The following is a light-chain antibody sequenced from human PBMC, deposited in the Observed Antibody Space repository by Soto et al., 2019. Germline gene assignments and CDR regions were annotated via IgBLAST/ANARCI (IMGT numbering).Light chain of an antibody. Sequence: QSALTQPASVSGSPGQSITISCTGTSSDVGGYNYVSWYQQHPGKAPKLVIYDVSNRPSGVSNRFSGSKSGNTASLTISGLQAEDEADYYCSSYTNSSTLGVFGGGTKLTVL. CDR3: SSYTNSSTLGV. CDR2: DVS. CDR1: SSDVGGYNY. V-gene: IGLV2-14*01. J-gene: IGLJ2*01.